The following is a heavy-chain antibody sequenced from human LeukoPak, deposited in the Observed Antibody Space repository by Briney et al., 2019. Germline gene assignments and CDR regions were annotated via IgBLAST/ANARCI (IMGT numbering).Heavy chain of an antibody. D-gene: IGHD2-21*02. CDR3: ARDGDAYCGGDCYSDY. V-gene: IGHV1-18*01. CDR1: GYTFTSYG. CDR2: ISAYNGNT. J-gene: IGHJ4*02. Sequence: ASVTVSCKASGYTFTSYGISWVRQAPGQGLEWMGWISAYNGNTNYAQKLQGRVTMTTDTSTSTAYMELRSLRSDDTAVYYCARDGDAYCGGDCYSDYWGQGTLVPVSS.